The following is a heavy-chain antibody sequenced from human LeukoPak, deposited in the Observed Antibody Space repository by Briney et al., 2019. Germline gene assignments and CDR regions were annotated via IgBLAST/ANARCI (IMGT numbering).Heavy chain of an antibody. Sequence: GGSLRLSCAASGFNVSSNYMSWVRQAPGKGLEWVAVIYSGGSTYYADSVKGRFTISRDNSKNTLYLQMNSLKAEDTAVYYCARDPDGDRQGHHFDYWGQGTLVTVSS. CDR3: ARDPDGDRQGHHFDY. CDR1: GFNVSSNY. V-gene: IGHV3-66*01. CDR2: IYSGGST. J-gene: IGHJ4*02.